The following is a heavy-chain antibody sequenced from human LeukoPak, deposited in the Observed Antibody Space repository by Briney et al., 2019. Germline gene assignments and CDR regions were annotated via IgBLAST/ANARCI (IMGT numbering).Heavy chain of an antibody. V-gene: IGHV4-4*07. CDR1: GGSISSYY. Sequence: PSETLSLTCTVSGGSISSYYWSWIRQPAGKGLEYIGHIYASGSTNYNPSPKSRVTISIDTSKNQFSLKLTSMTAADTAVYYCARDSGGGSGSYYRYFDYWGQGTLVTVSS. J-gene: IGHJ4*02. CDR3: ARDSGGGSGSYYRYFDY. D-gene: IGHD3-10*01. CDR2: IYASGST.